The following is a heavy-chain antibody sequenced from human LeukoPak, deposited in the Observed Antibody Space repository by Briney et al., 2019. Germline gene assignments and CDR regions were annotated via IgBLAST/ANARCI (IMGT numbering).Heavy chain of an antibody. CDR3: ALGTYYYGSGSYYYFDY. CDR2: IYYSGST. V-gene: IGHV4-59*01. Sequence: SETLSLTYTVSGGSISSYYWSWIRQPPGKGLEWIGYIYYSGSTNYNPSLKSRVTISVDTSKNQFSLKLSSVTAADTAVYYCALGTYYYGSGSYYYFDYWGQGTLVTVSS. J-gene: IGHJ4*02. D-gene: IGHD3-10*01. CDR1: GGSISSYY.